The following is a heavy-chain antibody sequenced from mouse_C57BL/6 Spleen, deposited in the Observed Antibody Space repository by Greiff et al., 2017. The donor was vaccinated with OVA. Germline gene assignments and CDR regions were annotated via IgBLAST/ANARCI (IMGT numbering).Heavy chain of an antibody. CDR1: GYAFTNYL. D-gene: IGHD2-1*01. Sequence: QVQLQQSGAELVRPGTSVKVSCKASGYAFTNYLIEWVKQRPGQGLEWIGVINPGSGGTNYNEKFKGKATLTADKSSSTAYMQLSSLTSEDSAVYFCARFYGNYFDYWGQGTTLTDSS. CDR2: INPGSGGT. CDR3: ARFYGNYFDY. J-gene: IGHJ2*01. V-gene: IGHV1-54*01.